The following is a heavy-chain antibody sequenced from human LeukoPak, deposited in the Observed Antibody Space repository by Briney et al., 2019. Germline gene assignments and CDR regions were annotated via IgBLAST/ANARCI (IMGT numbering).Heavy chain of an antibody. CDR1: GFTVSSNY. V-gene: IGHV3-11*01. J-gene: IGHJ6*02. CDR3: ARGDTMIVLDYGMDV. Sequence: GGSLRLSCAASGFTVSSNYMSWIRQAPGKGLEWVSYISSSGSTIYYADSVKGRFTISRDNAKNSLYLQMNSLRAEDTAVYYCARGDTMIVLDYGMDVWGQGTTVTVSS. CDR2: ISSSGSTI. D-gene: IGHD3-22*01.